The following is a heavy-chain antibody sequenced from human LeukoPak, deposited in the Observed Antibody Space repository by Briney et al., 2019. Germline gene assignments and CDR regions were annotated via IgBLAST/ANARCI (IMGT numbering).Heavy chain of an antibody. V-gene: IGHV1-2*02. CDR1: GYNFPGYN. CDR3: ATFGSGSYYSY. CDR2: INPSSGGT. Sequence: ASVKVSCKASGYNFPGYNIHWVRQAPGQGLEWMGWINPSSGGTNYAQKFQGRATMTRDTSISTAYMDMRRLRSDDTAVYYCATFGSGSYYSYWGQGALVTVSS. D-gene: IGHD3-10*01. J-gene: IGHJ4*02.